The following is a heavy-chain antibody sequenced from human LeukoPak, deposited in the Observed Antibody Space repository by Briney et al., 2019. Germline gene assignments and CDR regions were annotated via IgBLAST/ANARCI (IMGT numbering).Heavy chain of an antibody. V-gene: IGHV3-7*01. CDR1: GFTFSSYW. D-gene: IGHD6-6*01. CDR2: IKQDGSEK. J-gene: IGHJ3*02. CDR3: ARDIGIAARPDANAFDI. Sequence: PGGSLRLSCAASGFTFSSYWMSWVRQAPGKGLEWVANIKQDGSEKYYVDSVKGRFTISRDNAKNSLYLQMNSLRAEDTAVYYCARDIGIAARPDANAFDIWGQGTMVTVSS.